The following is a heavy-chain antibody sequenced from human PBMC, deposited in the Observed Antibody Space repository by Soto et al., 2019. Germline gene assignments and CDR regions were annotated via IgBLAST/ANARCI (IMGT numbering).Heavy chain of an antibody. J-gene: IGHJ4*02. CDR1: GFTLRSYG. D-gene: IGHD1-7*01. CDR3: AGWNYDY. V-gene: IGHV3-23*01. CDR2: ISQSAGGNT. Sequence: RGSLRLSFAPSGFTLRSYGMMWVRQAPGKGLEWVSAISQSAGGNTYYADPVKGRFTIAKDDSKNTLYLQMDSLRPEDTAQYYCAGWNYDYWGQGTQVTVSP.